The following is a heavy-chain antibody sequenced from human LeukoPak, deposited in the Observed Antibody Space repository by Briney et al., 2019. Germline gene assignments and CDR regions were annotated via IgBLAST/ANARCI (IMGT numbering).Heavy chain of an antibody. CDR3: TRVEPVTGDYFDY. CDR2: IIPIFGTA. V-gene: IGHV1-69*13. J-gene: IGHJ4*02. CDR1: GGTFSSYA. Sequence: SVKVSCTASGGTFSSYAISWVRQAPGQGLEWMGGIIPIFGTANYAQKFQGRVTITADESTSTAYMELSSLRSEDTAVYYCTRVEPVTGDYFDYWGQGTLVTVSS. D-gene: IGHD4-17*01.